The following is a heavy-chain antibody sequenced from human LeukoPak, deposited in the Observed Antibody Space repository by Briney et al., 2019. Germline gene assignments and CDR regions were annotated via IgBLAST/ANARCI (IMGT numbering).Heavy chain of an antibody. CDR1: GFPFSSYS. V-gene: IGHV3-15*01. D-gene: IGHD1-26*01. CDR2: IRSKAAGGTT. J-gene: IGHJ4*02. CDR3: TTRGGSFSIFDY. Sequence: GSLRLSCAASGFPFSSYSMNWVRQAPGKGLEWVGRIRSKAAGGTTDYAAPVKGRFTISRDDSKNTLYLQMNSLKTEDTAVYYCTTRGGSFSIFDYWGQGTLVTVSS.